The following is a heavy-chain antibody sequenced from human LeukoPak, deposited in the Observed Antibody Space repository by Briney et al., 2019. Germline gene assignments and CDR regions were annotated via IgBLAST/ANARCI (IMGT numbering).Heavy chain of an antibody. Sequence: GGSLRLSCAASGFTFSSYWMSWVRQVPGKGLEWVANIKQDGSEKYYVDSVKGRFTISRDNAKNSLYLQMNSLRAEDTAVYYCARDPQGGGRYSGYVYYGMDVWGKGTTVTVSS. CDR2: IKQDGSEK. V-gene: IGHV3-7*03. J-gene: IGHJ6*04. D-gene: IGHD5-12*01. CDR1: GFTFSSYW. CDR3: ARDPQGGGRYSGYVYYGMDV.